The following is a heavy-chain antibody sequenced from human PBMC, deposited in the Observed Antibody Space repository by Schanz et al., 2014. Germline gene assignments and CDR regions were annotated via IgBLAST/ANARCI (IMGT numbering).Heavy chain of an antibody. CDR2: IDRDGGHT. V-gene: IGHV3-43*01. J-gene: IGHJ6*02. CDR1: GFSFDGYT. D-gene: IGHD1-26*01. Sequence: EVQLVESGGVVAQPGGSLRLSCAASGFSFDGYTMHWVRQAPGKGLEWVSLIDRDGGHTYYADSVKGRFTISRDNSKNSLYLQMNSLRTEDTALYYCAKDSRGSSFDMDVWGQGTTVTVSS. CDR3: AKDSRGSSFDMDV.